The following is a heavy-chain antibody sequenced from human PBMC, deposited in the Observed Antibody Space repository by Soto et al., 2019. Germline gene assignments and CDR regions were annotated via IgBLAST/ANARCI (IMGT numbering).Heavy chain of an antibody. V-gene: IGHV1-24*01. D-gene: IGHD3-10*01. CDR1: EYTLTELS. CDR2: FDPDDGGT. J-gene: IGHJ5*02. Sequence: ASVKVSCKVFEYTLTELSMHWVRQATEKGLEWMGGFDPDDGGTIYAQKFQGRVTMTEDTSTDTANMELSSLTSEATAVYYCATKLLWFGELFGPLNPMDQGTLVTFSS. CDR3: ATKLLWFGELFGPLNP.